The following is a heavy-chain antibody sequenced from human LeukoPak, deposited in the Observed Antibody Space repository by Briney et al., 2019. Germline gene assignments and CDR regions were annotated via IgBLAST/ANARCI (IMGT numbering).Heavy chain of an antibody. CDR3: ARVTAATGFDY. CDR2: ITTNGGST. Sequence: GGSLRLSCAASGFTFSSYAMHWVRQAPGKGLESVSAITTNGGSTYYANSVKGRFTISRDNSKSTLYLQMGSLRAEDMAVYYCARVTAATGFDYWGQGTLVTVSS. CDR1: GFTFSSYA. D-gene: IGHD6-13*01. J-gene: IGHJ4*02. V-gene: IGHV3-64*01.